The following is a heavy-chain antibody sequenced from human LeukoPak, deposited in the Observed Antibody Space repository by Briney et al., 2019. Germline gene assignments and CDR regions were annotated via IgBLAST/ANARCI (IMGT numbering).Heavy chain of an antibody. CDR1: GGSISSYY. D-gene: IGHD3-16*02. Sequence: SETLSLTTTVSGGSISSYYWSWIQQPAGKGLQWIERTYTSRSTNYNPSLKSRVTMSVDTSKNQFSLKLSSVTAADTAVYYCAREDYRNYKYGMDVWGQGITVTVSS. J-gene: IGHJ6*02. V-gene: IGHV4-4*07. CDR3: AREDYRNYKYGMDV. CDR2: TYTSRST.